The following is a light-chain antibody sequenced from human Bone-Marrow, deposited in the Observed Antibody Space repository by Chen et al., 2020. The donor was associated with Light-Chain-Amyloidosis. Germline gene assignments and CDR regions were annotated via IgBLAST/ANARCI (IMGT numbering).Light chain of an antibody. V-gene: IGLV3-1*01. J-gene: IGLJ2*01. CDR1: ELGDKY. Sequence: SYDLTQPRSVSVSPGQTASITCSGDELGDKYVSWYQQKPGQSPVLVIYQDSKRTSGIPERFSGSNSGNTATLTISETQATDEADYYCQTWDSDTVQFGGGTKLTVL. CDR3: QTWDSDTVQ. CDR2: QDS.